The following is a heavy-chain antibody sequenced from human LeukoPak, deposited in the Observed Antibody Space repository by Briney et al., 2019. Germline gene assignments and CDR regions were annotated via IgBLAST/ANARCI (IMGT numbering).Heavy chain of an antibody. D-gene: IGHD6-13*01. CDR2: IYYSGST. V-gene: IGHV4-39*02. CDR3: ARVRYSSSWYFFDY. Sequence: SETLSLTCTVSGGSISSSSYYGGWLRRPPGEGVEWGGIIYYSGSTYSNPSLQSRVTMSVATSKNQFSLKLNSVTAADTAVFYCARVRYSSSWYFFDYWGQGTLVTVSS. CDR1: GGSISSSSYY. J-gene: IGHJ4*02.